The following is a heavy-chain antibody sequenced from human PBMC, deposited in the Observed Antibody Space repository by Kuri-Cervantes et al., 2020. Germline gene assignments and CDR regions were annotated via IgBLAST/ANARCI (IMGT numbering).Heavy chain of an antibody. D-gene: IGHD4-17*01. CDR3: AKSSYGDYYY. J-gene: IGHJ4*02. Sequence: GGSLRLSCAASGFTFSDYYMSWIRQAPGKGLEWVSYISSSSGSTKYYADSVKGRFTISRDNAKNSLYLQMNSLRAEDTAVYYCAKSSYGDYYYWGQGTLVTVSS. V-gene: IGHV3-11*01. CDR2: ISSSSGSTK. CDR1: GFTFSDYY.